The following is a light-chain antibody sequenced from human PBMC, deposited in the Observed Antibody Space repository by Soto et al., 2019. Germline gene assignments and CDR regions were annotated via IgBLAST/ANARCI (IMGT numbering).Light chain of an antibody. J-gene: IGKJ1*01. CDR1: QNVRSN. CDR3: QQYDDWPAT. Sequence: EIVMTQSPATLSVSPGERATLSCRASQNVRSNLAWYQQKPGQAPRLLIYGASTRATGIPARFSGRGSGTEFILTISSMQSEDFAVYYCQQYDDWPATFGQGTKVDIK. V-gene: IGKV3-15*01. CDR2: GAS.